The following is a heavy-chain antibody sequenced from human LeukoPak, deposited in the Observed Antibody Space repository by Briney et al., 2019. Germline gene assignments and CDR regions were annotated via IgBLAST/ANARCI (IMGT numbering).Heavy chain of an antibody. CDR3: ARAGWGQLLSGDAFDI. J-gene: IGHJ3*02. V-gene: IGHV4-39*01. Sequence: PSETLSLTCTVSGGSISSSSYYWGWIRQPPGKGLEWIGSIYYSGSTYYNPSLKSRVTISVDTSKNQFSLKLSSVTAADTAVYYCARAGWGQLLSGDAFDIWGQGTMVTVSS. D-gene: IGHD2-2*01. CDR1: GGSISSSSYY. CDR2: IYYSGST.